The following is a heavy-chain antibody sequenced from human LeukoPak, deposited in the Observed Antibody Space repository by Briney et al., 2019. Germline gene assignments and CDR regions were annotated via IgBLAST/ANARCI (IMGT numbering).Heavy chain of an antibody. J-gene: IGHJ4*02. D-gene: IGHD2-2*01. Sequence: WASVKVSRQASGGTFSSYAISWVRQAPGQGLAWVGGIIPIFGTANYAQKFQGRVTITADESTSTAYMELSSLRSEDTAVYYCASHQHCSSTSCYDYWGQGTLVTVSS. CDR3: ASHQHCSSTSCYDY. V-gene: IGHV1-69*13. CDR1: GGTFSSYA. CDR2: IIPIFGTA.